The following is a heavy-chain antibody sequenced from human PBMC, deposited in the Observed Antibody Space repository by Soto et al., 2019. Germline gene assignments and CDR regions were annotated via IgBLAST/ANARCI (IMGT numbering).Heavy chain of an antibody. CDR2: IYYSGST. Sequence: LSLTCTVSGGSISSYYWSWIRQPPGKGLEWIGYIYYSGSTNYNPSLKSRVTISVDTSKNQFSLKLSSVTAADTAVYYCARALGRYDILTGYYPDRFDYWGQGTPVTVS. D-gene: IGHD3-9*01. CDR1: GGSISSYY. CDR3: ARALGRYDILTGYYPDRFDY. V-gene: IGHV4-59*01. J-gene: IGHJ4*02.